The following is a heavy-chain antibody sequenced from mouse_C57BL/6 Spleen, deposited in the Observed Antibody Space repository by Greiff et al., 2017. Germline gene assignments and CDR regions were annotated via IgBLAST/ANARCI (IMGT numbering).Heavy chain of an antibody. Sequence: EVMLVESGGGLVKPGGSLKLSCAASGFTFSDYGMHWVRQAPEKGLEWVAYISSGSSTIYYADTVKGRFTISRDNAKNTLFLQMTSLRSADTAMYYCARDEGNYAMDYWGQGTSVTVSS. CDR2: ISSGSSTI. CDR1: GFTFSDYG. V-gene: IGHV5-17*01. CDR3: ARDEGNYAMDY. J-gene: IGHJ4*01.